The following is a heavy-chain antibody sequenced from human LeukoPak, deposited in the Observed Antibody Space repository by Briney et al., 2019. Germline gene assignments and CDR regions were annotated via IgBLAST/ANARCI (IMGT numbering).Heavy chain of an antibody. V-gene: IGHV3-23*01. J-gene: IGHJ4*02. CDR3: VKDFTYCGGDCYPRYYFDY. CDR2: ISGSGGST. CDR1: GFTFSSYA. Sequence: PGGSLRLSCAASGFTFSSYAMSWVRQAPGKGLEWVSAISGSGGSTYYADSVKGRFTISRDNSKNTPYLQMSSLRAEDTAVYYCVKDFTYCGGDCYPRYYFDYWGQGTLVTVSS. D-gene: IGHD2-21*02.